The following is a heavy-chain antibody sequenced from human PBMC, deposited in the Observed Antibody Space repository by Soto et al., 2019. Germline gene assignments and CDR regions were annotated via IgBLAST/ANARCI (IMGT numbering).Heavy chain of an antibody. CDR3: ARLSTLLWFGVSDDFDY. V-gene: IGHV4-39*01. Sequence: SETLSLTCTVSGGSISSGGYYWYWIRQHPGKGLEWIGYIYYSGTTYYNPSLKSRVTISVDTSKNQFSLKLSSVTAADTAVYYCARLSTLLWFGVSDDFDYWGQGTLVTVSS. J-gene: IGHJ4*02. CDR1: GGSISSGGYY. CDR2: IYYSGTT. D-gene: IGHD3-10*01.